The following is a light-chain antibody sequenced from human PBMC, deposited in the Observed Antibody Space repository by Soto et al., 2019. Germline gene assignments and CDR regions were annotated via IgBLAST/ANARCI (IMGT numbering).Light chain of an antibody. CDR3: CSYAGSFTFL. J-gene: IGLJ2*01. Sequence: QSALTQPRSVSGSPGQSVTIACTGTSGDVGGYNFVSWYQQHPGKAPILMIHDDTERPSGVPDRFSGSKSGNTASLTISGLQAEDEADYYCCSYAGSFTFLFGGGTKVTVL. CDR1: SGDVGGYNF. V-gene: IGLV2-11*01. CDR2: DDT.